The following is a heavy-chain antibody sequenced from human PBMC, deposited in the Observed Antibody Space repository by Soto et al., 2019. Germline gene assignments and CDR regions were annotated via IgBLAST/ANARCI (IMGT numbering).Heavy chain of an antibody. CDR2: IIPIFGTA. Sequence: GASVKVSCKASGGTFSSYAISWVRQAPGQGLEWMGGIIPIFGTANYAQKFQGRVTITADKSTSTAYMELSSLRSEDTAVYYCATGGSDSSGYYYGYWHQGTLVIVSS. V-gene: IGHV1-69*06. D-gene: IGHD3-22*01. CDR1: GGTFSSYA. J-gene: IGHJ4*02. CDR3: ATGGSDSSGYYYGY.